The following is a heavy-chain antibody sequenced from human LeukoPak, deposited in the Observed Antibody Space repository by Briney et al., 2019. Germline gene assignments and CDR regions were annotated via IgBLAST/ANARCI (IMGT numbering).Heavy chain of an antibody. V-gene: IGHV4-39*07. D-gene: IGHD1-26*01. CDR1: GGSISSSSYY. CDR3: AKSGGYGLLDY. J-gene: IGHJ4*02. CDR2: IYYSGST. Sequence: SETLSLTCTVSGGSISSSSYYWGWIRQPPGKGLEWIGSIYYSGSTYYNPSLKSRVTISVDTSKNQFSLKLSSVTAADTAMYYCAKSGGYGLLDYWGQGTLVTVSS.